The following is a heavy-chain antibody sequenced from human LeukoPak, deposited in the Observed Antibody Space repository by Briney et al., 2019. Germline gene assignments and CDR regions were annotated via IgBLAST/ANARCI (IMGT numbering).Heavy chain of an antibody. Sequence: SETLSLTCSVSDGSISSYHWSWIRQPPGKGLEWIGYMYNSGSTNYNPSLESRLTMSIDTSKNQFSLKLSSVTAADTAMYFCGFSEGDFWGQGALVTVSS. J-gene: IGHJ4*02. V-gene: IGHV4-59*08. D-gene: IGHD6-25*01. CDR3: GFSEGDF. CDR2: MYNSGST. CDR1: DGSISSYH.